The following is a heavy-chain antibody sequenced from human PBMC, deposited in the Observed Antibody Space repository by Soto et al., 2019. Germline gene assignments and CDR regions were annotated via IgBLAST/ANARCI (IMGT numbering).Heavy chain of an antibody. J-gene: IGHJ4*02. V-gene: IGHV3-23*01. Sequence: EVQLLESGGGLVQPGGSLRLSCAASGFTFSSHAMHWVRQAPGKGLEWVSTVDKSGGSTYCADSVKGRFTISRDHSKNPLYLQINSLRAEDTAVYYCAKGKWGMIRGVHDYWGQGTLVTVCS. CDR1: GFTFSSHA. D-gene: IGHD3-10*01. CDR3: AKGKWGMIRGVHDY. CDR2: VDKSGGST.